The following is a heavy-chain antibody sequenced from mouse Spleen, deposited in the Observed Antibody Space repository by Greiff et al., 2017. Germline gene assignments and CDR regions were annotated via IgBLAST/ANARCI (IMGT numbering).Heavy chain of an antibody. D-gene: IGHD1-2*01. Sequence: VMLVESGPGLVQPSQSLSITCTVSGFSLTSYGVHWVRQSPGKGLEWLGVIWSGGSTDYNAAFISRLSISKDNSKSQVFFKMNSLQADDTAIYYCARLTTASDYWGQGTTLTVSS. CDR2: IWSGGST. V-gene: IGHV2-2*01. CDR3: ARLTTASDY. CDR1: GFSLTSYG. J-gene: IGHJ2*01.